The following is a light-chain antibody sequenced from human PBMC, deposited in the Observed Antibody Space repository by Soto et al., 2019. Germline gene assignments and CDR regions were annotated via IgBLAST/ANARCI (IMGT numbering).Light chain of an antibody. Sequence: QSALTQPRSVSGSPGQSVTISCTGTSSDVRGYNYVSWYQQHTGKAPKLMISDVSKRPSGVPDRFSGSKSGNTASLTISGLQAEDEANYYCCSYAGSYSVVFGGGTKVTVL. V-gene: IGLV2-11*01. CDR3: CSYAGSYSVV. CDR1: SSDVRGYNY. CDR2: DVS. J-gene: IGLJ2*01.